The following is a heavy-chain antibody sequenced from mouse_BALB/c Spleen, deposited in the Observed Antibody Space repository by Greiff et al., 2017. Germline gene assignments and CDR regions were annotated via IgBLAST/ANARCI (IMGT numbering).Heavy chain of an antibody. CDR1: GFNIKDYY. J-gene: IGHJ1*01. CDR3: AGYFDV. V-gene: IGHV14-1*02. CDR2: IDPENGNT. Sequence: VHVKQSGAELVRPGALVKLSCKASGFNIKDYYMHWVKQRPEQGLEWIGWIDPENGNTIYDPKFQGKASITADTSSNTAYLQLSSLTSEDTAVYYCAGYFDVWGAGTTVTVSS.